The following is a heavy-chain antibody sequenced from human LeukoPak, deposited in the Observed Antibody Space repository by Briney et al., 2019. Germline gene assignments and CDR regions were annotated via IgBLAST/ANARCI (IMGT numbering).Heavy chain of an antibody. CDR1: GGSISSSSYY. Sequence: SETLSLTCTVSGGSISSSSYYWGWIRQPPGKGLEWIGSIYYSGSTYYNPSLRSRVTISVDTSKNQFSLKLSSVTAADTAVYYCATPHGSGSALASSYYYYMDVWGKGTTVTVSS. D-gene: IGHD3-10*01. V-gene: IGHV4-39*01. J-gene: IGHJ6*03. CDR3: ATPHGSGSALASSYYYYMDV. CDR2: IYYSGST.